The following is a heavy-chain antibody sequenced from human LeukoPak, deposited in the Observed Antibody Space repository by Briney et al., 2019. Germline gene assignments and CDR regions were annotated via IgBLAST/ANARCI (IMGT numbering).Heavy chain of an antibody. J-gene: IGHJ3*02. CDR1: GVSISSSNSY. Sequence: SETLSLTCTVSGVSISSSNSYWGWIRQPPGKGLEWIGSIYYSGNTYYNASLKSQVSISIDTSKNQFSLRLTSATAADTAVYYCARGYSNYGYAFDIWGQGTMVTVSS. V-gene: IGHV4-39*01. D-gene: IGHD4-11*01. CDR3: ARGYSNYGYAFDI. CDR2: IYYSGNT.